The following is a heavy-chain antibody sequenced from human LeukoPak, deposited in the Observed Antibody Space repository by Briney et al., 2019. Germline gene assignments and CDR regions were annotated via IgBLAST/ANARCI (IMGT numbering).Heavy chain of an antibody. V-gene: IGHV4-34*01. J-gene: IGHJ6*03. D-gene: IGHD2-2*02. Sequence: PSETLSLTCAVYGGSFSGYYWSWIRQPPGKGLEWIGEINHSGSTNYNPSLKSRVTISVGTSKNQFSLKLSSVTAADTAVYYCARGKKQGYCSSTSCYSAYYYYMDVWGKGTTVTVSS. CDR1: GGSFSGYY. CDR2: INHSGST. CDR3: ARGKKQGYCSSTSCYSAYYYYMDV.